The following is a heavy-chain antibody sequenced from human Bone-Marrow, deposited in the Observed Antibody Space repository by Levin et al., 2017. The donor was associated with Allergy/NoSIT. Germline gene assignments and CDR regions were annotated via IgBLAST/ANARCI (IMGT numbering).Heavy chain of an antibody. J-gene: IGHJ6*02. CDR3: ARFVYPGAHYYYGMDV. Sequence: ASVKVSCKASGYTFTSYDINWVRQATGQGLEWMGWMNPNSGNTGYAQKFQGRVTMTRNTSISTAYMELSSLRSEDTAVYYCARFVYPGAHYYYGMDVWGQGTTVTVSS. V-gene: IGHV1-8*01. D-gene: IGHD3-16*01. CDR2: MNPNSGNT. CDR1: GYTFTSYD.